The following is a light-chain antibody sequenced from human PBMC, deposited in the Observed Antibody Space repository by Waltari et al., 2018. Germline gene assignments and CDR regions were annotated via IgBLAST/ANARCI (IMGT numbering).Light chain of an antibody. CDR3: SSPSTNNIVV. V-gene: IGLV2-14*01. Sequence: QSALTQPAPVSASPGQSITISCTGTSGDIGGSDFVSWYQHHPGRAPKVLIFDVNHRPSGISDRFSGSKSGNTASLTISGLQTEDDADYFCSSPSTNNIVVFGGGTKVTVL. CDR1: SGDIGGSDF. CDR2: DVN. J-gene: IGLJ2*01.